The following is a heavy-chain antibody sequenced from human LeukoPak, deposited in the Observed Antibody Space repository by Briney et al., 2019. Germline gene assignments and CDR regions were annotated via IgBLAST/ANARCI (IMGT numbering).Heavy chain of an antibody. V-gene: IGHV3-23*01. D-gene: IGHD2-2*01. CDR3: AKGVYCSSTSCPYYYYGMDV. CDR2: ISGSGGST. CDR1: GFTFSSYA. Sequence: GASMRPSCAASGFTFSSYAMSWVRQAPGKGLEWVSAISGSGGSTYYADSVKGRFTISRDKSKNTLYLQMNSLRAEDTAVYYCAKGVYCSSTSCPYYYYGMDVWGQGTTVTVSS. J-gene: IGHJ6*02.